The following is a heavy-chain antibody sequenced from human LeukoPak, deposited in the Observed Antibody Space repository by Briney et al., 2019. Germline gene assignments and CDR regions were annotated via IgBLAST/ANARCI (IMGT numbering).Heavy chain of an antibody. CDR3: AKDLGNCGGGCYSGDY. CDR1: GFTFSSYA. V-gene: IGHV3-23*01. CDR2: ISGSGGST. D-gene: IGHD2-21*02. Sequence: PGGSLRLSCAASGFTFSSYAMSWVRQAPGKGLEWVSAISGSGGSTYYADSVKGRFTISRDNSKNTLYLQMNSLRAEDTAVYYCAKDLGNCGGGCYSGDYWGQGTLVTVSS. J-gene: IGHJ4*02.